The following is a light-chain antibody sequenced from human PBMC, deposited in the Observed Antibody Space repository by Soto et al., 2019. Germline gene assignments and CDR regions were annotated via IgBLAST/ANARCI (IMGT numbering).Light chain of an antibody. V-gene: IGLV1-44*01. J-gene: IGLJ3*02. Sequence: QYALTQPPSASGTPGQRVTISCYGSSSNIGTNPVQWYLQLPGTAPKLPIYSDNERPSGVPDRFSGSKSGTSASLAISGLQSEDEANYHCATWDDGLYGPVCGGGTKLTVL. CDR3: ATWDDGLYGPV. CDR2: SDN. CDR1: SSNIGTNP.